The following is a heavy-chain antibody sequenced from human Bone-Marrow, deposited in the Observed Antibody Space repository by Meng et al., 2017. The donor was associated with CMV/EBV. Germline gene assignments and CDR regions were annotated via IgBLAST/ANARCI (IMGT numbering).Heavy chain of an antibody. CDR3: ARDRDSYGMDV. V-gene: IGHV3-53*01. CDR2: IYSGGST. Sequence: GGSLRLSCAASGFTVSSNYMSWVRQAPGKGLEWVSVIYSGGSTYCADSVKGRFTISRDNSKNTLYLQMNSLRAEDTAVYYCARDRDSYGMDVWGQGTTVTVSS. J-gene: IGHJ6*02. CDR1: GFTVSSNY.